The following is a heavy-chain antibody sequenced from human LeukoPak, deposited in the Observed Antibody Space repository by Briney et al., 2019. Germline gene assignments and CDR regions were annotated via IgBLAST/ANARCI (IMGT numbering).Heavy chain of an antibody. CDR3: ARVLTEYSSSRCLAF. CDR2: IYYSGRT. J-gene: IGHJ4*02. V-gene: IGHV4-59*01. CDR1: GGSISSYY. Sequence: SETLSLPCTVSGGSISSYYWSWIRQPPGKGLEWIGDIYYSGRTNYKPSLKSRVTILVDTSKNQFSLRLSSVTAADTAVYYCARVLTEYSSSRCLAFWGQGALVTVSS. D-gene: IGHD6-13*01.